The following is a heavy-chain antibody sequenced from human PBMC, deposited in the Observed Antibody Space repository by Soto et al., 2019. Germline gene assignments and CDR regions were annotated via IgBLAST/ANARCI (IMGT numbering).Heavy chain of an antibody. J-gene: IGHJ4*02. V-gene: IGHV1-24*01. CDR1: GYTLTELS. CDR2: FDPEDGET. CDR3: ATALHLRKYYFDY. D-gene: IGHD4-17*01. Sequence: ASVKVSCKVSGYTLTELSMHWVRQAPGKGLEWMGGFDPEDGETIYAQKFRGRVTMTEDTSTDTAYMELSSLRSEDTAVYYCATALHLRKYYFDYWGQGTLVTVSS.